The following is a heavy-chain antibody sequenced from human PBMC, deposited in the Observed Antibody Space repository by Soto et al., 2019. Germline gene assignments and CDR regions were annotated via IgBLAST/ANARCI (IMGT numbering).Heavy chain of an antibody. CDR1: GFTFSSYS. CDR2: ISSSSRYI. J-gene: IGHJ6*02. Sequence: GGSLRLSCAASGFTFSSYSMNWVRQAPGKGLEWVSSISSSSRYIYYADSVKGRFTISRDNAKNSLYLQMNSRRAEDTAVYYCARDLDEGSFCYYYAIDAWGQGTSVTVPS. D-gene: IGHD6-6*01. CDR3: ARDLDEGSFCYYYAIDA. V-gene: IGHV3-21*01.